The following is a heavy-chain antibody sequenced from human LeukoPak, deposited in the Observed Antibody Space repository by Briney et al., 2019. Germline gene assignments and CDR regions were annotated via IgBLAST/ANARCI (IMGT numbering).Heavy chain of an antibody. D-gene: IGHD5-12*01. Sequence: GRSLRLSCAASGFTFSSHWMSWVRQAPGKGLEWVANIKQDGSEKYYVDSVKGRFTISRDNAKNSLYLQMNSLTAEDTAVYYCARGGGSGYDWGTVYWGQGTLVTVSS. CDR1: GFTFSSHW. CDR3: ARGGGSGYDWGTVY. J-gene: IGHJ4*02. CDR2: IKQDGSEK. V-gene: IGHV3-7*04.